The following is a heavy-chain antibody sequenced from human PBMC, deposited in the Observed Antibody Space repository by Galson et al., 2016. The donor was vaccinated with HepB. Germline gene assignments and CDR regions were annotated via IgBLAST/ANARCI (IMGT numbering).Heavy chain of an antibody. Sequence: SVKVSCKASGGDFSSYAISWVRQAPGQGLEWMGGIIPFVGTANVAQRFQGRVTITAAESTRTTKMELRRLTYEDTAVYFCARDGSRAAAGIAFWGQGTLVTVSS. D-gene: IGHD6-13*01. J-gene: IGHJ4*02. CDR1: GGDFSSYA. CDR2: IIPFVGTA. CDR3: ARDGSRAAAGIAF. V-gene: IGHV1-69*13.